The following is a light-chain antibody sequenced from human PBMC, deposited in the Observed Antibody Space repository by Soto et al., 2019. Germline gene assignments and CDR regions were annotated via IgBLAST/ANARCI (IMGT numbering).Light chain of an antibody. CDR2: AAS. CDR3: QQYHTDWT. Sequence: DIHMTQSPSTLSASVGDTVTITCRASESIDNWLAWYQQKPGKAPKLLIFAASTLVRGVPSRFSGRGSGTEFTLTISSLQADDYATFYCQQYHTDWTFGQGTKVDIK. CDR1: ESIDNW. V-gene: IGKV1-5*01. J-gene: IGKJ1*01.